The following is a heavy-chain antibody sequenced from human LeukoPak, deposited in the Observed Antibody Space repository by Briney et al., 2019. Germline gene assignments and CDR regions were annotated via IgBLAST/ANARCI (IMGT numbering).Heavy chain of an antibody. V-gene: IGHV4-39*01. CDR2: ISYSGST. CDR3: ARRGSSGWWFDI. Sequence: PSETLSLTCTVSGGSISSSSSYWGWIRQPPGKGLEWIGSISYSGSTYYSPSLKSRVTISVDTSKNQFSLKLSSVTAADTAVYYCARRGSSGWWFDIWGQGTMVTVSS. D-gene: IGHD6-13*01. CDR1: GGSISSSSSY. J-gene: IGHJ3*02.